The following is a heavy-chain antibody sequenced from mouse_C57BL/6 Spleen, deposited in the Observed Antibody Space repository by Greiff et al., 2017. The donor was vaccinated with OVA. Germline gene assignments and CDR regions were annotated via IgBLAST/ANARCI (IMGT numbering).Heavy chain of an antibody. CDR1: GYTFTSSW. J-gene: IGHJ3*01. V-gene: IGHV1-61*01. CDR3: AGTSMSLFAY. CDR2: IYPSDSDT. D-gene: IGHD2-10*02. Sequence: QVHVKQPGAELVRPGSSVKLSCKASGYTFTSSWMDWVKQRPGQGLEWIGNIYPSDSDTHYNQKFKDKATLTVDKSSSTAYMQLSSLTSEDSAVYYCAGTSMSLFAYWGQGTLVTVSA.